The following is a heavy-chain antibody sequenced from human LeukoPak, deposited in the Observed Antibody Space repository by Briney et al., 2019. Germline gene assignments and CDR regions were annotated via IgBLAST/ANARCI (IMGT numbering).Heavy chain of an antibody. CDR2: INPNSGGT. D-gene: IGHD1-1*01. V-gene: IGHV1-2*02. J-gene: IGHJ6*03. CDR1: GYTFTSYY. CDR3: ARDKQLDWAHYYYSYMDV. Sequence: ASVKVSCKASGYTFTSYYMHWVRQAPGQGLEWMGWINPNSGGTNYAQKFQGRVTMTRDTSISTAYMELSRLRSDDTAVYYCARDKQLDWAHYYYSYMDVWGKGTTATVSS.